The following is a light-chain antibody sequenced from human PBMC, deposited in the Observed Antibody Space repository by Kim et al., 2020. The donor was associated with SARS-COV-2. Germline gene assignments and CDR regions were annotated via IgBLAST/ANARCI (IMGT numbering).Light chain of an antibody. V-gene: IGKV3-15*01. CDR2: GAT. CDR3: QQYRTWPL. CDR1: QDITNS. Sequence: EIVMTQSPPTLSVSPGDRATLSCRASQDITNSLAWYQQKPGQAPRLLIYGATTRATGVPVRFSGRQSGTEFTLPISSLQSEDFAVYYCQQYRTWPLFGPGTKLEI. J-gene: IGKJ2*01.